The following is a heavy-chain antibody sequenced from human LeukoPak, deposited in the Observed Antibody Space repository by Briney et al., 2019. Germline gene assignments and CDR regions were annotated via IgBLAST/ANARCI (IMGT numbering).Heavy chain of an antibody. V-gene: IGHV1-2*02. CDR3: ARVRWANGDYDY. J-gene: IGHJ4*02. CDR1: GYTFTGYY. CDR2: INPNSGGT. D-gene: IGHD4-17*01. Sequence: GASVKVTCKASGYTFTGYYMHWVRQAPGQGLEWMGLINPNSGGTNYAQKFQGRVTMTRDTSISTAYMEVSRLRSDDTAVYYCARVRWANGDYDYWGQGTLVTVSS.